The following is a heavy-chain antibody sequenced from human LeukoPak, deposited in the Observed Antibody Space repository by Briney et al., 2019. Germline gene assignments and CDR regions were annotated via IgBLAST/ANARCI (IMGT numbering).Heavy chain of an antibody. J-gene: IGHJ2*01. CDR1: GYTFTRNG. V-gene: IGHV1-18*01. D-gene: IGHD3-3*01. Sequence: ASVMVSCKASGYTFTRNGISWVRLAPGQGLEWMGWISAQNGNTKYADKFQDRVAMTTDTSTNTAYMELRSLRSDDTAVYYCARGGFGVVHWYFDLWGRGTLVTVSS. CDR3: ARGGFGVVHWYFDL. CDR2: ISAQNGNT.